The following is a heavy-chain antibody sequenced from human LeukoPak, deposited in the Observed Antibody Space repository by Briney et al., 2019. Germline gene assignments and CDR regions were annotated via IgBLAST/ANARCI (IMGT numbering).Heavy chain of an antibody. V-gene: IGHV3-21*01. CDR2: ISSSSKYI. CDR1: GFTFSNYA. D-gene: IGHD3-10*01. CDR3: ARGICGSGSYYSDY. J-gene: IGHJ4*02. Sequence: PGGSLRLSCAASGFTFSNYAMNWVRQAPGQGLEWVSSISSSSKYIYYADSVKGRFTISRDNAENSLFLQMNSLRAEDTAVYYCARGICGSGSYYSDYWGQGTLVTVSS.